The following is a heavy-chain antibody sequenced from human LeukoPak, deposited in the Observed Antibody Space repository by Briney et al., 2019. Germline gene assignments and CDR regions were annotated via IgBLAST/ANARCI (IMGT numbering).Heavy chain of an antibody. CDR1: GFTFSSYG. CDR2: IRYDGSNK. J-gene: IGHJ5*02. D-gene: IGHD6-19*01. Sequence: GGSLRLSCAASGFTFSSYGMHWVRQAPGKGLEWVAFIRYDGSNKYYADSVKGRFTISRDNSKNTLYLQMNSLRAEDTAVYYCAKDPSVGAVAGGYWDWFDPWGQGTLVTVSS. CDR3: AKDPSVGAVAGGYWDWFDP. V-gene: IGHV3-30*02.